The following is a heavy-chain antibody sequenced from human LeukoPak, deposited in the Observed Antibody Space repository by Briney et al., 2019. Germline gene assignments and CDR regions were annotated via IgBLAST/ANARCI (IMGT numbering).Heavy chain of an antibody. Sequence: ASLKVSCKASGYSFINFDINGGRPAAGQGAEWMWRLDPHSGDTDYVQKFRGRVIMTQNTSINTDYLEHRSLTSEETAVCYCSRSRRGYYMDVWGRGTTVTVSS. CDR3: SRSRRGYYMDV. CDR2: LDPHSGDT. CDR1: GYSFINFD. V-gene: IGHV1-8*01. J-gene: IGHJ6*03. D-gene: IGHD3-10*01.